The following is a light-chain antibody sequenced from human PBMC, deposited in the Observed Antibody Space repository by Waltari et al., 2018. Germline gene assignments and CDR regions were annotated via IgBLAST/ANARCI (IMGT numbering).Light chain of an antibody. V-gene: IGKV3-20*01. CDR2: VAS. Sequence: EIVLTQSPGTLSLSPGERATLSCRASQTVSNNFLAWYQQRPGQAPRLLMYVASKRATGIPARFSGSGSGTDFTLTISRLEPEDFAVYYCQQYVSSVYTFGQGTKLEIK. J-gene: IGKJ2*01. CDR3: QQYVSSVYT. CDR1: QTVSNNF.